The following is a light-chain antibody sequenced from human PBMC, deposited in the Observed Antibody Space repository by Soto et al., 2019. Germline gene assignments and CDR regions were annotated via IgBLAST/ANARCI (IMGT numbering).Light chain of an antibody. Sequence: QSALTQPRSVSGSPGQSVTISCTGTSSDVGGYNYVSWYQQHPGNAPKLIIYDVAKRPSGVPDRFSGSKSGNTASLTISGLQAEDEADYHCCSYAGSYTLVFGGGTKLTVL. CDR2: DVA. J-gene: IGLJ2*01. CDR3: CSYAGSYTLV. V-gene: IGLV2-11*01. CDR1: SSDVGGYNY.